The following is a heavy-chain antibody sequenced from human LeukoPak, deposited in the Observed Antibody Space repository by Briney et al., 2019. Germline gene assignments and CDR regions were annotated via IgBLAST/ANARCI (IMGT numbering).Heavy chain of an antibody. CDR2: ISSSSSYI. CDR1: GFTFSSYS. J-gene: IGHJ4*02. D-gene: IGHD3-16*02. V-gene: IGHV3-21*01. Sequence: GGSLRLSCAASGFTFSSYSMNWVRQAPGKGLEWVSSISSSSSYIYYADSVKGRFTISRDNAKNSLYLQMNSLRAEDTAVYYCAGDITSGYIWGSYRSPYYFDYWGQGTLVTVSS. CDR3: AGDITSGYIWGSYRSPYYFDY.